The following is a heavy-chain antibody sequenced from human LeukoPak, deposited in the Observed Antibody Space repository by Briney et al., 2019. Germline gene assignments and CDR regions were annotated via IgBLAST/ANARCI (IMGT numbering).Heavy chain of an antibody. CDR2: ISGSGGST. J-gene: IGHJ4*02. CDR3: ARVDCSSTSCSFGY. V-gene: IGHV3-23*01. D-gene: IGHD2-2*01. CDR1: GFTFSSYA. Sequence: GGSLRLSCAASGFTFSSYAMSWVRQAPGKGLEWVSAISGSGGSTYYADSVKGRFTISRDNSKNTLYLQMNSLRAEDTAVYYCARVDCSSTSCSFGYWGQGTLVTVSS.